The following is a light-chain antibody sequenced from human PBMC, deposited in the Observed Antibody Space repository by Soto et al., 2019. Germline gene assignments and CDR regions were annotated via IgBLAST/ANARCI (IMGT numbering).Light chain of an antibody. CDR3: QQYHNWWT. J-gene: IGKJ1*01. CDR1: QSVSSN. Sequence: PATLSVSPGERATLSCRASQSVSSNLVWYQQKPGQAPRLLIYGASTRVTGIPARFSGSGSGTEFTLTISSLQSEDFAVYYCQQYHNWWTFGQGTKVDIK. CDR2: GAS. V-gene: IGKV3-15*01.